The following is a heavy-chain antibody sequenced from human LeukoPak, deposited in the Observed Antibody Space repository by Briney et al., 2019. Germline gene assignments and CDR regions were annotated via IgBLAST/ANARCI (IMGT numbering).Heavy chain of an antibody. CDR3: ARERETYYYGSGSYFPDY. Sequence: ASVKVSCKASGYTFASYYMHWVRQAPGQGLEWMGIINPSGGSTSYAQKLQGRVTMTTDTSTSTAYMELRSLRSDDTAVYYCARERETYYYGSGSYFPDYWGQGTQVTVSS. D-gene: IGHD3-10*01. V-gene: IGHV1-46*01. J-gene: IGHJ4*02. CDR1: GYTFASYY. CDR2: INPSGGST.